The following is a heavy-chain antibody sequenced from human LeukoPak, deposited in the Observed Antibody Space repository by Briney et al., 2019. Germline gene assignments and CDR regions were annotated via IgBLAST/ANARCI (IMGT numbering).Heavy chain of an antibody. CDR3: ARGTQLWSYGMDV. J-gene: IGHJ6*02. Sequence: PSQTLSLTCTVSGGSISSGGYYWSWIRQHPGKGLEWIGYIYYSGSTYYNPSLKSRVTISVDTSKNQFSLRLSSVTAADTAVYYCARGTQLWSYGMDVWGQGTTVTVSS. CDR1: GGSISSGGYY. D-gene: IGHD5-18*01. CDR2: IYYSGST. V-gene: IGHV4-31*03.